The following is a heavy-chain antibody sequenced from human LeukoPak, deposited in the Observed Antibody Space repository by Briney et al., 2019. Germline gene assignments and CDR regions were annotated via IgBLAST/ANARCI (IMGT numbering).Heavy chain of an antibody. J-gene: IGHJ5*02. D-gene: IGHD3-10*01. CDR1: GYTFTSYY. CDR2: INPNSGGT. V-gene: IGHV1-2*02. Sequence: ASVKVSCKASGYTFTSYYMHWVRQAPGQGLEWMGWINPNSGGTNYAQKFQGRVTMTRDTSISTAYMELSRLRSDDTAVYYCARDRRLTMVRGVIVGWFDPWGQGTLVTVSS. CDR3: ARDRRLTMVRGVIVGWFDP.